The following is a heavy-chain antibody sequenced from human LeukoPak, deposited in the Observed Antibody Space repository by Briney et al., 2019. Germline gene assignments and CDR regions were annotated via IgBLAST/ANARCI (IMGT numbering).Heavy chain of an antibody. CDR1: GFISSDYY. V-gene: IGHV3-11*03. Sequence: GGSLRLSCAASGFISSDYYMSWIRQAPGKGLEWISYITSSSTSYTNYAGSVKGRFTFSRDNAKNSLYLQMNSLRSDDTAVYYCARHGSGSSFDYWGQGTLVTVSS. D-gene: IGHD5-12*01. J-gene: IGHJ4*02. CDR3: ARHGSGSSFDY. CDR2: ITSSSTSYT.